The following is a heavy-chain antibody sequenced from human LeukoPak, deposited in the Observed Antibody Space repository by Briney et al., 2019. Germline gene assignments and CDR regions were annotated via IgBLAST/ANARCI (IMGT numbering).Heavy chain of an antibody. CDR1: GGTFSSYA. V-gene: IGHV1-69*06. J-gene: IGHJ4*02. Sequence: ASVKVSCKASGGTFSSYAISWVRQAPGQGLEWMGGIIPIFGTANYAQKFQGRVTITADKSTSTAYMELSSLRSEDTAVYYCLAPGRSGLDYWGQGTLVTVSS. CDR2: IIPIFGTA. D-gene: IGHD3-3*01. CDR3: LAPGRSGLDY.